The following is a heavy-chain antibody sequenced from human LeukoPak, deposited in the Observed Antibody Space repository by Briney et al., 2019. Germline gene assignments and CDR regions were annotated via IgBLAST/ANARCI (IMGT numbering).Heavy chain of an antibody. Sequence: GGSLRLSCAASGFTFSSYAMSWVRQAPGKGLEWVSAISGSGGSTYYADSVKGRFTISRDNAKNSLYLQMNSLRAEDMALYYCAKGGRRVEMATISHWGQGTLVTVSS. D-gene: IGHD5-24*01. CDR2: ISGSGGST. CDR1: GFTFSSYA. J-gene: IGHJ1*01. V-gene: IGHV3-23*01. CDR3: AKGGRRVEMATISH.